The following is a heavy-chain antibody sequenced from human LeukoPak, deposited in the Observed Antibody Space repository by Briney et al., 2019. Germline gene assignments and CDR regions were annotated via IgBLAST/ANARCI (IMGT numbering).Heavy chain of an antibody. CDR3: ARESSGRNRFPNYYYYMDV. D-gene: IGHD6-19*01. CDR1: GFTFSTFA. Sequence: GGSLRLSCEASGFTFSTFAMIWVRQPPGKGLEWVSSIFPSGGEIHYADSVRGRFTISRDNSKSTLSLQMNSLRAEDTAVYYCARESSGRNRFPNYYYYMDVWGKGTTVTIPS. J-gene: IGHJ6*03. V-gene: IGHV3-23*01. CDR2: IFPSGGEI.